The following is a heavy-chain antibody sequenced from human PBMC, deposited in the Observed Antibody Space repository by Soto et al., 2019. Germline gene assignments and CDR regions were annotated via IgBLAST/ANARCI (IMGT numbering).Heavy chain of an antibody. V-gene: IGHV4-39*01. J-gene: IGHJ6*04. CDR1: DGSISSSSYY. Sequence: SETLSLTCTVSDGSISSSSYYWGWIRQPPGKGLEWIGSIYYSGSTYYNPSLKSRVTISVDTSKNQFSLKLSSVPAADTAVYYCARQIPTYYDFWGGYFWGKGTTVPVPS. D-gene: IGHD3-3*01. CDR3: ARQIPTYYDFWGGYF. CDR2: IYYSGST.